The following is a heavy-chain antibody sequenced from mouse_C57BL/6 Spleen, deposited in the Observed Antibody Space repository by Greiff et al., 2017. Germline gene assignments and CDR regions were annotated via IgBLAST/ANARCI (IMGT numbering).Heavy chain of an antibody. D-gene: IGHD1-1*01. CDR3: ARGGYYYGSSYGYFDY. J-gene: IGHJ2*01. V-gene: IGHV1-54*01. CDR2: INPGSGGT. Sequence: VKLQQSGAELVRPGTSVKVSCKASGYAFTNYLIEWVKQRPGQGLEWIGVINPGSGGTNYNEKFKGKATLTADKSSSTAYMQLSSLTSEDSAVYFCARGGYYYGSSYGYFDYWGQGTTLTVSS. CDR1: GYAFTNYL.